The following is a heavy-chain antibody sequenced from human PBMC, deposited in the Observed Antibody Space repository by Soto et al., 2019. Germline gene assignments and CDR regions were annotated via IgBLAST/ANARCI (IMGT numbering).Heavy chain of an antibody. Sequence: RLSCAASGFTFSNYDMHWVRQATGKGLEWVSAIDIAGDTYYPDSVKGRFTISREKAKNSLYLQMNSLRADDTAVYYCARAARWLKSRYFDLRGRGTLVIVSS. CDR2: IDIAGDT. CDR1: GFTFSNYD. V-gene: IGHV3-13*01. D-gene: IGHD5-12*01. J-gene: IGHJ2*01. CDR3: ARAARWLKSRYFDL.